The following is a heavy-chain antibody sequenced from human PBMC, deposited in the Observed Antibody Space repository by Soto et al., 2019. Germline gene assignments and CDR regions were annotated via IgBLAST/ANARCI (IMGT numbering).Heavy chain of an antibody. V-gene: IGHV4-34*01. D-gene: IGHD3-10*01. J-gene: IGHJ4*02. Sequence: PSETLSLTCAVYGGSFSGYYWTWIRQPPGTGLEWIGEINHSGSTNYNPSLKSRVTISVDTSKNQFSLKLTSVTAADTAVYYCARVYMVRGVIGPFKSFDYWGQGTLVTVSS. CDR1: GGSFSGYY. CDR3: ARVYMVRGVIGPFKSFDY. CDR2: INHSGST.